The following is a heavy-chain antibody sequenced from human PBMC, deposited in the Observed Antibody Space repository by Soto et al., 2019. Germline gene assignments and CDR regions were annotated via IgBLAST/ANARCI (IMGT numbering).Heavy chain of an antibody. J-gene: IGHJ4*02. CDR1: SASLSSSTYY. CDR3: ARGEVTTGVF. V-gene: IGHV4-39*01. CDR2: IYYSGNT. Sequence: SETLSLTCIVSSASLSSSTYYWSRIRQPPGRGPEWIGSIYYSGNTYYKPSLKSRVSMSIDTSKNQFSLRLNSVTAADTAVYYCARGEVTTGVFWGQGTQVTVSS. D-gene: IGHD4-17*01.